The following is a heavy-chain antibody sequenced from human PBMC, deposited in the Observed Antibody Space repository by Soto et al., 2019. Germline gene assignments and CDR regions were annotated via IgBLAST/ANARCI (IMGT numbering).Heavy chain of an antibody. CDR1: GFTFSSYA. Sequence: QVQLVESGGGVVQPGRSLRLSCAASGFTFSSYAMHWVRQAPGKGLEWVAVISYDGSNKYYADSVKGRFTISRDNSKNTLYLQMNSLRAEDTAVYYCARDRRGAMHSGYYYYGMDVWGQGTTVTVSS. V-gene: IGHV3-30-3*01. CDR2: ISYDGSNK. J-gene: IGHJ6*02. CDR3: ARDRRGAMHSGYYYYGMDV. D-gene: IGHD3-16*01.